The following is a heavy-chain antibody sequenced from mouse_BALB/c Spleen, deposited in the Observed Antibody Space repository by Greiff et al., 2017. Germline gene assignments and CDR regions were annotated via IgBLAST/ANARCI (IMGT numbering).Heavy chain of an antibody. J-gene: IGHJ3*01. CDR1: GYTFTSYW. CDR3: TRDYTRAWFAY. Sequence: VQLQQSGTVLARPGASVKMSCKASGYTFTSYWMHWVKQRPGQGLEWIGAIYPGNSDTSYNQKFKGKAKLTAVTSTSTAYMELSSLTNEDSAVYYCTRDYTRAWFAYWGQGTLVTVSA. CDR2: IYPGNSDT. D-gene: IGHD2-4*01. V-gene: IGHV1-5*01.